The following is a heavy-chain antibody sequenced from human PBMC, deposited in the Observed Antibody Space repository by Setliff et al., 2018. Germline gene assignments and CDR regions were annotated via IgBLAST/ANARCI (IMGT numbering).Heavy chain of an antibody. V-gene: IGHV3-7*01. CDR3: ATSDWYAAFDH. D-gene: IGHD6-19*01. CDR2: IKQDESEK. CDR1: GFTFTNYW. Sequence: PGGSLRLSCAASGFTFTNYWINWVRQAPGKGPEWVANIKQDESEKHYVGSVKGRFTISRDNARNSVYLQMNSLRAEDAAVYYCATSDWYAAFDHWGQGTLVTVPQ. J-gene: IGHJ4*02.